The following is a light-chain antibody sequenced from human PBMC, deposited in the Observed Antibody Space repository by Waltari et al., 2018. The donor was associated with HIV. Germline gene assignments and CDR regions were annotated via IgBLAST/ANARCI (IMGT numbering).Light chain of an antibody. V-gene: IGKV3-20*01. Sequence: EIVLTQSPGTLSLSPGDRATLSCRASQSITTNFLAWYQQKPGQAPRLLIYGASSRATVIPDKFSGCWSGTDFTLTITSLAPEDFGFYYCQQYASSPTFGQGTKVEIQ. CDR2: GAS. J-gene: IGKJ1*01. CDR3: QQYASSPT. CDR1: QSITTNF.